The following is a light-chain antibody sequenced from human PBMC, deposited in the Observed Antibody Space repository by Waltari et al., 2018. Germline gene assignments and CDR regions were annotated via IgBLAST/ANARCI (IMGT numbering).Light chain of an antibody. Sequence: VLTQSPGTLSLSQGETATLPCRASQRLTKYYLAWYQQKPGQAPRLLIYGASSRAAGIPERFSGSGSGTDFTLTISRLEPEDFAMYYCQQYGSSVMYTFGQGTKLEIK. CDR3: QQYGSSVMYT. J-gene: IGKJ2*01. CDR1: QRLTKYY. V-gene: IGKV3-20*01. CDR2: GAS.